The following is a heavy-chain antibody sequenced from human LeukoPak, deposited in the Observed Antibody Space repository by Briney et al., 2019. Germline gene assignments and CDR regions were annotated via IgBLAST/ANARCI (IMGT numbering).Heavy chain of an antibody. Sequence: ASVKVSCKASGYTFISYYMLWVRQAPGQGLEWMGIINPSGGSTSYAQKFQGRVTMTRDTSTSTVYMELSSLRSEDTAVYYCARDGGVVVPGRYGMDVWGQGTTVTVSS. V-gene: IGHV1-46*01. CDR2: INPSGGST. J-gene: IGHJ6*02. CDR1: GYTFISYY. D-gene: IGHD2-2*01. CDR3: ARDGGVVVPGRYGMDV.